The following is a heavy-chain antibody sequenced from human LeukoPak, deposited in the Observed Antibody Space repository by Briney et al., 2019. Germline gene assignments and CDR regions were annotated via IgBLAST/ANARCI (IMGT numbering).Heavy chain of an antibody. CDR1: GYTFTDYY. CDR3: ARSYSGFGYALHDY. Sequence: ASVKVSCKASGYTFTDYYMHWVRQAPGQGREWMGWINPNSGGTNYAQKFQGRVTMTRDTSISTAYMELSSLRSDDTAMYYCARSYSGFGYALHDYWGQGTLVTVSS. J-gene: IGHJ4*02. CDR2: INPNSGGT. D-gene: IGHD1-26*01. V-gene: IGHV1-2*02.